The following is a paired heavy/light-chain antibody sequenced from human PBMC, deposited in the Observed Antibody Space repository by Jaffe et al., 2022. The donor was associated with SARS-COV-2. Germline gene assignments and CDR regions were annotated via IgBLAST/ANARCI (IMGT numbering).Light chain of an antibody. J-gene: IGKJ4*01. CDR3: QQSYRTPALT. Sequence: DIQMTQSPSSLSASVGDRVTITCRASQNINSYLSWYQQKPGKAPKLLIYAVSSLQSGVPSRFSGSGSGTDFTLTISSLQFEDFATYYCQQSYRTPALTFGGGTKVEI. CDR2: AVS. CDR1: QNINSY. V-gene: IGKV1-39*01.
Heavy chain of an antibody. D-gene: IGHD2-15*01. V-gene: IGHV3-9*01. CDR3: AKEGGGGYRRAIDY. J-gene: IGHJ4*02. Sequence: EVQLVESGGGLVQPGRSLRLSCAASGFTFDDYAMHWVRQAPGKGLEWVSGIIWNSGSIDYADSVKGRFTISRDNAKNSLYLQMNSLRAEDTALYYCAKEGGGGYRRAIDYWGQGSLVTVSS. CDR2: IIWNSGSI. CDR1: GFTFDDYA.